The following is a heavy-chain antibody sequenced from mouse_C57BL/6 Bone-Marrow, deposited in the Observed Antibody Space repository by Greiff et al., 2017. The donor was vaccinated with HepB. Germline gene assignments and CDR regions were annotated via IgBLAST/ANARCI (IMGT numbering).Heavy chain of an antibody. J-gene: IGHJ2*01. CDR1: GYAFSSSW. V-gene: IGHV1-82*01. D-gene: IGHD1-3*01. Sequence: QVQLQQSGPELVKPGASVKISCKASGYAFSSSWMNWVKQRPGKGLEWIGRIYPGDGDTNYNEKFKGKATLTADKSSRTAYMQLNSLTSEDSAVYFCARSGRVDYWGQGTTLTVSS. CDR3: ARSGRVDY. CDR2: IYPGDGDT.